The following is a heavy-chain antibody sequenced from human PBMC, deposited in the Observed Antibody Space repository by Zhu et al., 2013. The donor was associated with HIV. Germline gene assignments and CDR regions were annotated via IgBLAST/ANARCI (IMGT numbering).Heavy chain of an antibody. Sequence: QVQLVQSGAEVKKPGASVKVSCKAFGYTFTSYGICWVRQAPGQGLEWMGWISAYNGNTNYAQKLQDRVTMTTDTSTSTAYMELRSLRSDDTAVYYCARDPALTTARPNYYYYMDVWGKGTTVTVSS. J-gene: IGHJ6*03. CDR2: ISAYNGNT. CDR3: ARDPALTTARPNYYYYMDV. V-gene: IGHV1-18*01. D-gene: IGHD6-6*01. CDR1: GYTFTSYG.